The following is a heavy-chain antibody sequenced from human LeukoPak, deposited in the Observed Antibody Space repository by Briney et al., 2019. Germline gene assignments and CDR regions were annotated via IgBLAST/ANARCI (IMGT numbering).Heavy chain of an antibody. CDR3: ARVGTRTVG. D-gene: IGHD1-1*01. Sequence: SETLSLTCTVSGGSISSSSYYWSWIRQPPGKGLEWIGEINHSGSTNYNPSLKSRVTISVDTSKNQFSLKLSSVTAADTAVYYCARVGTRTVGWGQGTLVTVSS. V-gene: IGHV4-39*07. CDR2: INHSGST. J-gene: IGHJ4*02. CDR1: GGSISSSSYY.